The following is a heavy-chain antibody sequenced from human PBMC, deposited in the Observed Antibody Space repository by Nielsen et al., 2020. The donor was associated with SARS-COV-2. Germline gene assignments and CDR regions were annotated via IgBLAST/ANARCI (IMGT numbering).Heavy chain of an antibody. CDR2: IKSKTDGGTT. V-gene: IGHV3-15*01. CDR3: TRHVEREDYDFWSGYFPFDY. D-gene: IGHD3-3*01. CDR1: GFTFSNAW. J-gene: IGHJ4*02. Sequence: GGSLRLSCAASGFTFSNAWMSWVRQAPGKGLEWVGRIKSKTDGGTTDYAAPVKGRFTISRDDSKNTAYLQMNSLKTEDTAVYYCTRHVEREDYDFWSGYFPFDYWGQGTLVTVSS.